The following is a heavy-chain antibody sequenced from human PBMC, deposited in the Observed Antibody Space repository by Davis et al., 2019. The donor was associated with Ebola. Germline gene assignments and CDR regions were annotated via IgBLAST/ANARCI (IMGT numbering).Heavy chain of an antibody. Sequence: GESLKISCVGSGFRFSSSWMHWVRQDPGKGLTWVAHINDVGSYRNYADSVRGRFTISRDNSKNTVFLEMNSLRAEDTAVFYCAIDSRSTTSGAYWGQGTLVTVSS. V-gene: IGHV3-74*01. J-gene: IGHJ4*02. CDR3: AIDSRSTTSGAY. CDR1: GFRFSSSW. CDR2: INDVGSYR. D-gene: IGHD1-1*01.